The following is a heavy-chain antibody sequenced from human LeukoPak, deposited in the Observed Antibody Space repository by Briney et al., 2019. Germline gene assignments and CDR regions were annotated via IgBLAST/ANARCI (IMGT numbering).Heavy chain of an antibody. CDR2: ISYDGSNK. CDR3: ARGEEWELLLGDY. CDR1: GFTFSSYA. J-gene: IGHJ4*02. V-gene: IGHV3-30-3*01. Sequence: GGSLRLSCAASGFTFSSYAMHWVRQAPGKGLEWVAVISYDGSNKYYADSVKGRFTISRDNSKNTLYLQMNSLRAEDTAVYYCARGEEWELLLGDYWGQGTLVTVSS. D-gene: IGHD1-26*01.